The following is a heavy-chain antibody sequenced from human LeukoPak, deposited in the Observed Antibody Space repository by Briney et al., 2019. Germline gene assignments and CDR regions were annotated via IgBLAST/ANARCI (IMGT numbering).Heavy chain of an antibody. Sequence: GGSLRLSCAASGFTFSSYGMHWVRQAPGKGLEWVAVIWYGGSNKYYADSVKGRFTISRDNSKNTLYLQMNSLRAEDTAVYYCARDSSGWYRFDYWGQGTLVTVSS. D-gene: IGHD6-19*01. J-gene: IGHJ4*02. V-gene: IGHV3-33*01. CDR2: IWYGGSNK. CDR3: ARDSSGWYRFDY. CDR1: GFTFSSYG.